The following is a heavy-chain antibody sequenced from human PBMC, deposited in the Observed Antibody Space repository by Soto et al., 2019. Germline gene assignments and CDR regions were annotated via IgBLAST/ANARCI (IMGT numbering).Heavy chain of an antibody. V-gene: IGHV3-30-3*01. CDR2: ISYDGSNK. CDR1: GFTFSSYA. CDR3: AREPNYYGMDV. Sequence: LRLSCAASGFTFSSYAMHWVRQAPGKGLEWVAVISYDGSNKYYADSVKGRFTISRDNSKNTLYLQMNSLRAEDTAVYYCAREPNYYGMDVWGQGTTVTVSS. J-gene: IGHJ6*02.